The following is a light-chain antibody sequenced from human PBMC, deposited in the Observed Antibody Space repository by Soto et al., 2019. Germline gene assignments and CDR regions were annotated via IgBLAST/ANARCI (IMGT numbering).Light chain of an antibody. J-gene: IGLJ1*01. V-gene: IGLV2-11*01. CDR1: SSDVGGYNY. CDR3: GSYAGSPYV. CDR2: DVS. Sequence: QSVLTQPRSVSGSPGQSVTISCTGTSSDVGGYNYVSWYQQHPGKAPKLMIYDVSKRPSGVPDRFSGSKSGNTASLTISGLQAEDEADYYCGSYAGSPYVFGTGTQLTVL.